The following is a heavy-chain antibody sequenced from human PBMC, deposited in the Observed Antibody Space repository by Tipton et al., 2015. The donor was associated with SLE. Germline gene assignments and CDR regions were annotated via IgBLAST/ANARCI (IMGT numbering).Heavy chain of an antibody. CDR3: ARGRLYGSRNYYFDY. CDR2: IYTSGTT. V-gene: IGHV4-61*02. J-gene: IGHJ4*02. Sequence: TLSLTCTVSGYSISSGSYYWTWIRQPAGKGLEWIGRIYTSGTTNYNPSLRSRVTMSVDTSKNQFSLKVNSVNVADTAVYYCARGRLYGSRNYYFDYWGQGTLLTVSS. CDR1: GYSISSGSYY. D-gene: IGHD3-10*01.